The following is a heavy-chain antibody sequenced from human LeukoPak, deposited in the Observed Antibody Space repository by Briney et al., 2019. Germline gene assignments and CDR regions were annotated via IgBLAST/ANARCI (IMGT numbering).Heavy chain of an antibody. CDR3: ARNADGSGNLLPFYFDY. V-gene: IGHV4-39*07. CDR2: IYHSGST. Sequence: PSETLSLTCTVSGGSISSSSYYWGWIRQPPGKGLEWIGYIYHSGSTYYNPSLKSRVTISVDRSKNQFSLKLSSVTAADTAVYYCARNADGSGNLLPFYFDYWGPGTLVTVSS. D-gene: IGHD3-10*01. CDR1: GGSISSSSYY. J-gene: IGHJ4*02.